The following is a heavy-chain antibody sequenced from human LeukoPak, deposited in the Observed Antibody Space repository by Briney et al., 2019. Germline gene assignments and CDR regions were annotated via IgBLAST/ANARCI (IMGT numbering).Heavy chain of an antibody. CDR3: ARESDSGYRP. J-gene: IGHJ4*02. CDR1: GGTFSSYA. Sequence: ASVKVSCKASGGTFSSYAISWVRQAPGQGLEWMGRIIPILGIANYAQKFQGRVTITADKSTSTAYMELSSQRSEDTAVYYCARESDSGYRPWGQGTLVTVSS. D-gene: IGHD5-12*01. V-gene: IGHV1-69*04. CDR2: IIPILGIA.